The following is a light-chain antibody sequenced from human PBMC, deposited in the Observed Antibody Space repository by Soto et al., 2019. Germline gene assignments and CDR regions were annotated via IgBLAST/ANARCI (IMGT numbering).Light chain of an antibody. J-gene: IGLJ1*01. CDR3: SSYTSGDTYV. V-gene: IGLV2-14*03. CDR1: NSDVGGYNF. CDR2: DVN. Sequence: QSVLTQPASGSGSPGQSITISCTGTNSDVGGYNFVSWYQHHPGKAPKLMIYDVNNRPSGVSNRFSGSKSGNTASLTISGLQAEDEADYYCSSYTSGDTYVFGTGTKVTVL.